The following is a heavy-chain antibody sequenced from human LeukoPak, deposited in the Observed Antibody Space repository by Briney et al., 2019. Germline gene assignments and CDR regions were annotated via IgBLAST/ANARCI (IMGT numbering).Heavy chain of an antibody. CDR1: GYTFTDYH. Sequence: ASVKVSCKASGYTFTDYHMHWVRQAPGQGLEWMGWINPNSGSTSYAQKFQGRVTMTRDTSTSTVYMELSSLRSEDTAVYYCAREGGSHNAFDIWGQGTMVTVSS. CDR3: AREGGSHNAFDI. CDR2: INPNSGST. V-gene: IGHV1-46*01. J-gene: IGHJ3*02. D-gene: IGHD3-16*01.